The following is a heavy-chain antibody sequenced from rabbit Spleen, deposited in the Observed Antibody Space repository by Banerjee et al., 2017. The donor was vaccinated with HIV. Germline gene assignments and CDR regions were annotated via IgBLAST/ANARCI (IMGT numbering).Heavy chain of an antibody. Sequence: QSLEESGGDLVKPGASLTLTCTASGFAFSASYYMCWVRQAPGKGLEWIACIYTGSSGYTYYATWAKGRFTCSKPSSTTVTLQMTSLTAADTATYFCARDTGSSFSSYGMDLWGPGTLVTVS. J-gene: IGHJ6*01. D-gene: IGHD8-1*01. V-gene: IGHV1S40*01. CDR1: GFAFSASYY. CDR2: IYTGSSGYT. CDR3: ARDTGSSFSSYGMDL.